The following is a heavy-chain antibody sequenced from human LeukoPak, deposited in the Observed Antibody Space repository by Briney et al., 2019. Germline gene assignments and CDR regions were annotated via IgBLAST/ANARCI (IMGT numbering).Heavy chain of an antibody. CDR1: GFTFSSYA. V-gene: IGHV3-23*01. D-gene: IGHD6-13*01. CDR3: AKYDSSWYERGYFDY. Sequence: GRSLRLSCAASGFTFSSYAMSWVRQAPGKGLEWVSGIRGSGDSTYYADSVKGRFTISRDNSKNTLYLQMNSLRAEDTALYFCAKYDSSWYERGYFDYWGQGTLVTVSS. CDR2: IRGSGDST. J-gene: IGHJ4*02.